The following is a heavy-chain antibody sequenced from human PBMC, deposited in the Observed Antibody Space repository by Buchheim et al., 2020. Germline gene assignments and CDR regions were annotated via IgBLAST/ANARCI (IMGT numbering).Heavy chain of an antibody. CDR2: IYYSGTT. J-gene: IGHJ6*02. CDR1: GGSISSGGYY. CDR3: ARDPRCSSTSCYDGMDV. Sequence: QVQLQESGPGLVKPSQTLSLTCTVSGGSISSGGYYWSWIRQHPGKGLEWIGYIYYSGTTYYNPSLKSRVTISVNSSNNQFSLKLSSVTAADTAVYYCARDPRCSSTSCYDGMDVWGQGTT. V-gene: IGHV4-31*03. D-gene: IGHD2-2*01.